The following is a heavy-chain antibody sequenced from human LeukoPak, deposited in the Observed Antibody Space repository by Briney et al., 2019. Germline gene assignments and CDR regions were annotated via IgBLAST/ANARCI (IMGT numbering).Heavy chain of an antibody. CDR2: ISYDGSNK. V-gene: IGHV3-30*14. CDR3: ARDCSESSGHYYKIGLDY. D-gene: IGHD3-22*01. J-gene: IGHJ4*02. Sequence: PGKSLRLSCAASGFTFSGYPIHWVRQAPGKGLEWVAVISYDGSNKYYADSVKGRFTISRDNSRNTLYLQMNSLRAEDTAVYYCARDCSESSGHYYKIGLDYWGQGTLVTVSS. CDR1: GFTFSGYP.